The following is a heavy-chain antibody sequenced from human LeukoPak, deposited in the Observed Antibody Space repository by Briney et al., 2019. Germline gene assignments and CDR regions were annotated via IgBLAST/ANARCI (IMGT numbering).Heavy chain of an antibody. V-gene: IGHV3-48*01. Sequence: GGSLRLSCAASGFTFSNYALSWVRQAPGKGLEWVSHIRSSSETFYADSVKGRFTISRDNARNSLYPQMNNLRGEDTAIYYCARDAGNSGYGCDLWGQGTLVTVSS. CDR3: ARDAGNSGYGCDL. CDR2: IRSSSET. J-gene: IGHJ5*02. D-gene: IGHD5-12*01. CDR1: GFTFSNYA.